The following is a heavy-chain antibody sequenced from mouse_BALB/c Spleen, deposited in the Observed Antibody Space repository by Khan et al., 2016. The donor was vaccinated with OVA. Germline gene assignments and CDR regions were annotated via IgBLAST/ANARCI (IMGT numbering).Heavy chain of an antibody. CDR3: ARDGNYMDY. V-gene: IGHV3-1*02. CDR1: GYSITSGYS. Sequence: EVQLQESGPDLVKPSQSLSFTCTVTGYSITSGYSWHWIRQFPGNKLEWMAYIYFSGSINYNPSLKSRISVTRDTSKNQFFLQLNSVTTEDTATYYCARDGNYMDYWGQGTSVTVSS. D-gene: IGHD2-1*01. J-gene: IGHJ4*01. CDR2: IYFSGSI.